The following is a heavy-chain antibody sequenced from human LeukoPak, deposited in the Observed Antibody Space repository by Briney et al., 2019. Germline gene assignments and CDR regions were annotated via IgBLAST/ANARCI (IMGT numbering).Heavy chain of an antibody. CDR1: GFIFSSYW. CDR3: GNSNWIPFDC. Sequence: PGGSLRLSCAASGFIFSSYWMSWVRHAPGKGLEWMAYIKQAGSEKYYVGSVKGRFTISRDNAKNSLYLQMNSLRAEDTSEYYCGNSNWIPFDCWGQGTLVTVSS. V-gene: IGHV3-7*01. D-gene: IGHD1-20*01. CDR2: IKQAGSEK. J-gene: IGHJ4*02.